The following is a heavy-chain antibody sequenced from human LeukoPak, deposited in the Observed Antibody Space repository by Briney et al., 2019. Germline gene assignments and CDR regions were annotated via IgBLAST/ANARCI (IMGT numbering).Heavy chain of an antibody. V-gene: IGHV3-21*01. CDR3: ARGGESAYDFWSGYSNFDY. D-gene: IGHD3-3*01. J-gene: IGHJ4*02. CDR1: GFTFSSDS. CDR2: ISSSSSYI. Sequence: GGSLRLSCAASGFTFSSDSMNWVRQAPGKGLEWVSSISSSSSYIYYADSVKGRFTISRDNAKNSLYLQMNSLRAEDTAVYYCARGGESAYDFWSGYSNFDYWGQGTLVTVSS.